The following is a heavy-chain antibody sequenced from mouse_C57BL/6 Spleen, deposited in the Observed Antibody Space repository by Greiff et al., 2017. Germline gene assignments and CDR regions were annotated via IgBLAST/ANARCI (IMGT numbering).Heavy chain of an antibody. CDR1: GFTFSDYY. J-gene: IGHJ1*03. CDR3: ARDGYYGSSSIDV. Sequence: EVMLVESEGGLVQPGSSMKLSCTASGFTFSDYYMAWVRQVPEKGLEWVANINYDGSSTYYLDSLKSRFIISRDNAKNILYLQMSSLKSEDTATYYCARDGYYGSSSIDVWGTGTTVTVSS. CDR2: INYDGSST. V-gene: IGHV5-16*01. D-gene: IGHD1-1*01.